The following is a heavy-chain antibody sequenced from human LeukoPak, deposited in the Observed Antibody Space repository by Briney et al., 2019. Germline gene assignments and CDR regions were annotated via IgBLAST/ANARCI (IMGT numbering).Heavy chain of an antibody. CDR1: GFTFSSYS. CDR2: IKQDGSEK. CDR3: ARINYYDSSGSPDFAFDI. Sequence: GGSLRLSCAASGFTFSSYSMNWVRQAPGKGLEWVANIKQDGSEKYYVDSVKGRFTISRDNAKNSLYLQMNSLRAEDTAVYYCARINYYDSSGSPDFAFDIWGQGTMVTVSS. V-gene: IGHV3-7*01. D-gene: IGHD3-22*01. J-gene: IGHJ3*02.